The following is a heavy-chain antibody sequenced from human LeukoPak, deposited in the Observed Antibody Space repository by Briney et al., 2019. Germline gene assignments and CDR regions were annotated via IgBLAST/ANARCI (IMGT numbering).Heavy chain of an antibody. CDR3: VRSLFSAADF. D-gene: IGHD2-15*01. J-gene: IGHJ4*02. CDR2: INWNGAGT. V-gene: IGHV3-20*04. Sequence: PGGSLRLSCAASGFSFGDYDMSWVRQAPGKGLEWVSGINWNGAGTGYADSVKGRFTISRDNAKNTAYLQMNSLRAEDTAVYYCVRSLFSAADFWGQGTLVTVSS. CDR1: GFSFGDYD.